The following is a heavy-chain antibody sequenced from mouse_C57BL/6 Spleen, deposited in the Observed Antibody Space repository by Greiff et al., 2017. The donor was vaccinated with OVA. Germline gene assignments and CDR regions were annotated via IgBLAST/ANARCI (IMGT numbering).Heavy chain of an antibody. Sequence: VQLQQPGAELVMPGASVKLSCKASGYTFTSYWMHWVKQRPGQGLEWIGEIDPSDSYTNYNQKFKGKSTLTVDKSSSTAYMQLSSLTSEDSAVYYCARGKDLEMDYWGQGTSVTVSS. V-gene: IGHV1-69*01. J-gene: IGHJ4*01. CDR2: IDPSDSYT. CDR3: ARGKDLEMDY. CDR1: GYTFTSYW.